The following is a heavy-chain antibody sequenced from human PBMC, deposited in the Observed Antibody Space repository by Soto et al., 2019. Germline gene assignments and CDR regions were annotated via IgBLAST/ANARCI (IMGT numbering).Heavy chain of an antibody. V-gene: IGHV5-51*01. D-gene: IGHD7-27*01. CDR2: IYPGDSDT. CDR3: ARSRITGGTGTFDY. Sequence: PGESLKISCKGSGYSFINYWIGWVRQMPGKGLEWMGIIYPGDSDTRYSPSFQGQVTISVDNSINTAFLQWSSLKASDSAMYYCARSRITGGTGTFDYWGQGTRVTVSS. CDR1: GYSFINYW. J-gene: IGHJ4*02.